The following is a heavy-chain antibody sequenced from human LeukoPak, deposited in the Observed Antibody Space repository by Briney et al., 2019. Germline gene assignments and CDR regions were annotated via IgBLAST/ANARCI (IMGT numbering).Heavy chain of an antibody. J-gene: IGHJ5*02. CDR2: INPSVGNT. CDR3: ARGLGSGSYYGA. V-gene: IGHV1-46*01. D-gene: IGHD3-10*01. CDR1: GYTFTRYY. Sequence: ASVKVSCKASGYTFTRYYLHWVRQAPGQGLQWMGIINPSVGNTKYAQKFQGRLTMTRDTSTSTVYMELSSLISDDTAVYYCARGLGSGSYYGAWGQGTLVTVSS.